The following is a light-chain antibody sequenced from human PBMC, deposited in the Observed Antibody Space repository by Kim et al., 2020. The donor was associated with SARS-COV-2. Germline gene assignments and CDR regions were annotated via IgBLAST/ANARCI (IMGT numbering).Light chain of an antibody. V-gene: IGLV2-23*01. J-gene: IGLJ1*01. Sequence: QSFTISCTGTSSDVGSYNLFSWYQHHPGKAPKLMIYEGTKRPSGVSNRFSGSKSGNTASLTISGLHAEDEADYYCCSYAGSSTYVFGTGTKVTVL. CDR2: EGT. CDR1: SSDVGSYNL. CDR3: CSYAGSSTYV.